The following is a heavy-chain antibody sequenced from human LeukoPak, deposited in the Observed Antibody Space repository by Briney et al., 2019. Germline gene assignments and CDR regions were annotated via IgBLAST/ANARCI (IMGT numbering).Heavy chain of an antibody. D-gene: IGHD3-10*01. CDR1: GYTFTSYD. CDR2: MNPNSGNT. CDR3: ARGWWVRGKIKGRKSYYFDY. V-gene: IGHV1-8*01. Sequence: HWASVKVSCKASGYTFTSYDINWVRRATGQGLEWMGWMNPNSGNTGYAQKFQGRVTMTRNTSISTAYMELSSLRSEDTAVYYCARGWWVRGKIKGRKSYYFDYWGQGTLVTVSS. J-gene: IGHJ4*02.